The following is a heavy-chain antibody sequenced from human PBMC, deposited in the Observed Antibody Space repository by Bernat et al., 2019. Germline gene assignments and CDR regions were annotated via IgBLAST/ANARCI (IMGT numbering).Heavy chain of an antibody. CDR2: INHSGST. Sequence: QVQLQQWGAGLLKPSETLSLTCAVYGGSFSGYYWSWIRQPPGKGLEWIGEINHSGSTNYNPSLKRRVTISVDTSKNQFSLKLSSVTAADTAVYYCARAGGRAAGPGGGDGGFGVWGQGTMVTVSS. CDR1: GGSFSGYY. V-gene: IGHV4-34*01. CDR3: ARAGGRAAGPGGGDGGFGV. D-gene: IGHD6-6*01. J-gene: IGHJ3*01.